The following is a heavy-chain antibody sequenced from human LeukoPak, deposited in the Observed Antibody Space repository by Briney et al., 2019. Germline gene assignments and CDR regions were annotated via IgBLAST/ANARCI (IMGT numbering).Heavy chain of an antibody. D-gene: IGHD3-16*01. Sequence: PSETLSLTCTVSGGSISGHYWTWIRQPPGKGLEWIGQIHNSGRPDYNPSQKSRVTISVDTSKNQLSLKVTSVTGADTAVYYCARFGVDYDMDVWGQGTTVTVSS. CDR3: ARFGVDYDMDV. V-gene: IGHV4-59*11. J-gene: IGHJ6*02. CDR1: GGSISGHY. CDR2: IHNSGRP.